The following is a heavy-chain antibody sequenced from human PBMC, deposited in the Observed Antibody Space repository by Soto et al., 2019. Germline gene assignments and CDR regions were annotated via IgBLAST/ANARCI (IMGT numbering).Heavy chain of an antibody. V-gene: IGHV4-30-4*01. CDR1: GGSISSGDYY. Sequence: QVQLQESGPGLVKPSQTLSLTCTVSGGSISSGDYYWSWIRQPPGKGLEWIGYIYYSGSTYYNPSLQIRVTISVDTAKKQFSLKLSSVTAADTAVYCCARVRETIIDYYYYCGRDVWGQGTTVTVSS. D-gene: IGHD3-10*01. CDR2: IYYSGST. CDR3: ARVRETIIDYYYYCGRDV. J-gene: IGHJ6*02.